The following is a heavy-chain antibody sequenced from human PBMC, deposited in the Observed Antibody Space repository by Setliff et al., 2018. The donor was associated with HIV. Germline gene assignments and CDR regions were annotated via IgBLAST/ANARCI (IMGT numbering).Heavy chain of an antibody. CDR2: IYYSWST. D-gene: IGHD4-17*01. J-gene: IGHJ4*02. CDR3: ASLTDYGGAYGSH. CDR1: GGSISSSSYY. Sequence: SETLSLTCTVSGGSISSSSYYWGRIRQPPGKGLEWIGSIYYSWSTYYNPSLKSRVTISVDTSKNQLSLKLRSVAAADTAGYYCASLTDYGGAYGSHWGQGTLVTVSS. V-gene: IGHV4-39*07.